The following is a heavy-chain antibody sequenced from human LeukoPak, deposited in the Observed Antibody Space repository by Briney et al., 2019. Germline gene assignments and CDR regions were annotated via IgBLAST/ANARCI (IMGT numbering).Heavy chain of an antibody. J-gene: IGHJ4*02. CDR3: ARAYRVRFQPLLYFDY. CDR2: IGTAGDT. CDR1: GFTFSSYD. V-gene: IGHV3-13*01. Sequence: GGSLRLSCAASGFTFSSYDMHWVRHATGKGLEWVSAIGTAGDTYYPGSVKGRFTISRENAKNSLYLQMNSLRAGDTAVYYCARAYRVRFQPLLYFDYWSQGTLVTVSS. D-gene: IGHD2-8*01.